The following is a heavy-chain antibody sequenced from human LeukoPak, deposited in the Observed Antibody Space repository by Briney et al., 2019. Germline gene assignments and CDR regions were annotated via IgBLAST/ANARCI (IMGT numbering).Heavy chain of an antibody. CDR2: ISSSSSTI. CDR1: GFTFSSYS. J-gene: IGHJ6*02. CDR3: ARARDCSSTSCPTKYYYYYYGMDV. Sequence: GGSLRLSCAASGFTFSSYSMNWVRQAPGRGLEWVSYISSSSSTIYYADSVKGRFTISRDNAKNSLCLQMNSLRAEDMAVYYCARARDCSSTSCPTKYYYYYYGMDVWGQGTTVTVSS. V-gene: IGHV3-48*04. D-gene: IGHD2-2*01.